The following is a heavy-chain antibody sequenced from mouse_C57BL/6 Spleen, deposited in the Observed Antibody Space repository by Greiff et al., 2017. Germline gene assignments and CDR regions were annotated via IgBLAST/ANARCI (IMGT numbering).Heavy chain of an antibody. CDR2: IDPSDSYT. D-gene: IGHD1-3*01. J-gene: IGHJ3*01. V-gene: IGHV1-59*01. CDR1: GYTFTSYW. CDR3: ACYKWFAY. Sequence: VQLQQPGAELVRPGTSVKLSCKASGYTFTSYWMHWVKQRPGQGLEWIGVIDPSDSYTNYNQKFKGKATLTVDTSSSTAYMQLSSLTSEDSAVYYCACYKWFAYWGQGTLVTVSA.